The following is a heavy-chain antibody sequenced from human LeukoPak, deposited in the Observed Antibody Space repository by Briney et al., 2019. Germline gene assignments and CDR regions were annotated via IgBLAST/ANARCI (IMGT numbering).Heavy chain of an antibody. CDR1: GFTFSTYW. CDR3: ARVSRPWNAFDI. Sequence: PGGSLRLSCAASGFTFSTYWMSWVRQAPGKGLEWVANIKEDGSEKYYVDSVEGRFTISRDNAKNSLYLQMNSLRAEDTAVYYCARVSRPWNAFDIWGQGTMVTVSS. CDR2: IKEDGSEK. V-gene: IGHV3-7*01. J-gene: IGHJ3*02.